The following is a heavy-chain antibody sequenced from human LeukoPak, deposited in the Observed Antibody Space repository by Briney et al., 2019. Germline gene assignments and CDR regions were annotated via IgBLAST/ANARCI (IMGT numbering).Heavy chain of an antibody. Sequence: ASVKVSCKASGYTFTSYGISWVRQAPGQGLEWMGWISAYNGNTNYAQKLQGRVTMTTDTSTSTAYMELRSLRSDDTAVYYCARGDLRYYYDSSGCYYVSDYFDYWGQGTLVTVSS. J-gene: IGHJ4*02. D-gene: IGHD3-22*01. CDR3: ARGDLRYYYDSSGCYYVSDYFDY. CDR2: ISAYNGNT. CDR1: GYTFTSYG. V-gene: IGHV1-18*01.